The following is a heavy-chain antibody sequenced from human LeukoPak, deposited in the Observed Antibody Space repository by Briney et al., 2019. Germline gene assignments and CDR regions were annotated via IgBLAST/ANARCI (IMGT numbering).Heavy chain of an antibody. V-gene: IGHV3-7*01. CDR3: AREGTYCSSTSCYGGFFY. CDR1: GFTFSTQW. CDR2: IKQDGSEK. D-gene: IGHD2-2*01. J-gene: IGHJ4*02. Sequence: GGSLRLSCTASGFTFSTQWMSWVRQAPGKGLEWVANIKQDGSEKYYVDSVKGRFTISTDNAKNSLYLQMSSLRAEDTAAYYCAREGTYCSSTSCYGGFFYWGQGTLVTVSS.